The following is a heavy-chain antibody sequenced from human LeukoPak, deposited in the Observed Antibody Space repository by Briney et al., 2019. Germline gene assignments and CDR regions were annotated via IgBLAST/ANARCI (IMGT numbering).Heavy chain of an antibody. CDR2: IYTSGST. J-gene: IGHJ6*02. CDR3: ARDREPFFWSGYSTNYYYGMDV. D-gene: IGHD3-3*01. V-gene: IGHV4-4*07. Sequence: SETLSLTCTVSGGSISSYYWSWIRQPAGKGLEWIGSIYTSGSTNYNPSLKSRVTMSVDTSKNQFSLKLSSVTAADTAVYYCARDREPFFWSGYSTNYYYGMDVWGQGTTVTVSS. CDR1: GGSISSYY.